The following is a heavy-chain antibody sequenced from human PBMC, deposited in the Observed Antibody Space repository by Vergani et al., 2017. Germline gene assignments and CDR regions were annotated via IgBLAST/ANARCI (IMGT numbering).Heavy chain of an antibody. CDR3: AKLIAVAGGGDY. CDR2: ISGSGGST. J-gene: IGHJ4*02. D-gene: IGHD6-19*01. Sequence: EVQLLESGGGLVQPGGSLRLSCAASGFTFSSYAMSWVRQAPGKGLEWVSAISGSGGSTYYADSVKGRFTIARDNSKNTLYLQINSLRAEATAVYYCAKLIAVAGGGDYWGQGTLVTVSS. CDR1: GFTFSSYA. V-gene: IGHV3-23*01.